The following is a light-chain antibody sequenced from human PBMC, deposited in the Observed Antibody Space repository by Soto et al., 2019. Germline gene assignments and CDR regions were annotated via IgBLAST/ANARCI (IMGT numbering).Light chain of an antibody. CDR3: SSYTSSSIPYYD. J-gene: IGLJ1*01. V-gene: IGLV2-14*01. CDR1: SSDVGGYNY. CDR2: DVS. Sequence: QSALTQPASVSGSPGQSITISCTGTSSDVGGYNYVSWYQQHPGKAPKLMIYDVSNRPSGVSNRFSGSKSGNTASLTISELQAEDEADYYCSSYTSSSIPYYDFGTGTKVTVL.